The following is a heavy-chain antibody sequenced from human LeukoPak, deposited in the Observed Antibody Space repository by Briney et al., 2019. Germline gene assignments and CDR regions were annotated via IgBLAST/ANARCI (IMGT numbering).Heavy chain of an antibody. CDR2: IKSKTDGGTT. D-gene: IGHD6-13*01. CDR1: GFTFSNAW. CDR3: TTDSPKLAAAQLIDY. Sequence: GGSLRLSCAASGFTFSNAWMSWVRQAPGKGLEWVGRIKSKTDGGTTDYAAPVKGRFTISRDDSKNTLYLQMNSLKTEDTAVYYCTTDSPKLAAAQLIDYWGQETLVTVSS. V-gene: IGHV3-15*01. J-gene: IGHJ4*02.